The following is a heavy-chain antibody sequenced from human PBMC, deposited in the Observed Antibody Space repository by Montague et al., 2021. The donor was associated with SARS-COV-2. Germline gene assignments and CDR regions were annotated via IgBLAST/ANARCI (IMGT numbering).Heavy chain of an antibody. V-gene: IGHV3-30*09. CDR3: VRASLIKARIAVAGTTVY. D-gene: IGHD6-19*01. CDR2: ISCDGSNK. CDR1: GFTFNNYA. J-gene: IGHJ4*02. Sequence: SLRLSCAASGFTFNNYAMHWVRQAPGKGLEWVAIISCDGSNKYYADSVKGRFAISRDNSKNTLYLQMNSPRAEDTAVYYCVRASLIKARIAVAGTTVYWGQGTLVTISS.